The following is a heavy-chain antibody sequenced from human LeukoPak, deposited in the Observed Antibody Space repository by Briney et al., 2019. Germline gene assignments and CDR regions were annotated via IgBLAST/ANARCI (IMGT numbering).Heavy chain of an antibody. D-gene: IGHD5-12*01. CDR3: ARAASGYDLLYFDY. V-gene: IGHV5-10-1*01. CDR2: IDPSDSYT. J-gene: IGHJ4*02. CDR1: GYSFTSYW. Sequence: PGESLKISCKGSGYSFTSYWISWVRQMPGKGLEWMGRIDPSDSYTNYSPSFQGHVTISADKSISTAYLQGSSLKASDTAMYYCARAASGYDLLYFDYWGRGTLVTVSS.